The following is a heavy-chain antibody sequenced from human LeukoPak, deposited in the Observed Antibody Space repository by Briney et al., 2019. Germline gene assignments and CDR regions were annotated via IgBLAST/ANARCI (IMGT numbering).Heavy chain of an antibody. V-gene: IGHV1-8*01. J-gene: IGHJ4*02. CDR2: MNPNSGNT. CDR3: ARGHDSSGYYQY. D-gene: IGHD3-22*01. Sequence: ASVKVSCKASGYTFTSYDINWVRQATGQGLEWMGRMNPNSGNTGYAQKFQGRVTMTRNTSISTAYMELSSLRSEDTAVYYCARGHDSSGYYQYWGQGTLVTVSS. CDR1: GYTFTSYD.